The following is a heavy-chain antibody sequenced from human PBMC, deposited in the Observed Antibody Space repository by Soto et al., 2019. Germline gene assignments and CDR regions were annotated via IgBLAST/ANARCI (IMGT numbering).Heavy chain of an antibody. V-gene: IGHV3-7*01. D-gene: IGHD2-15*01. J-gene: IGHJ6*03. CDR3: VRTSPLYCSGGSCYSLDYYYYMDV. CDR2: IKQDGSEK. CDR1: GFTFSSYW. Sequence: PGGSLRLSCAASGFTFSSYWMSWVRQAPGKGLEWVANIKQDGSEKYYVDSVKGRFTISRDNAKNSLYLQMNSLRAEDTAVYYCVRTSPLYCSGGSCYSLDYYYYMDVWGKGTTVTVSS.